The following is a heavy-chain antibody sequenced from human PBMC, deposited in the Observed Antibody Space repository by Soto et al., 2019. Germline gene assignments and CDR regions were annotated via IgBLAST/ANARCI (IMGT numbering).Heavy chain of an antibody. V-gene: IGHV3-23*01. D-gene: IGHD2-15*01. CDR3: ANLRYCSGGSCLGDSNYFDY. J-gene: IGHJ4*02. Sequence: GGSLRLSCAASGFTFSSYAMSWVRQAPGKGLEWVSAISGSGGSTYYADSVKGRFTISRDNSKNTLYLQMNSLRAEDTAVYYCANLRYCSGGSCLGDSNYFDYWGQGTLVTVSS. CDR1: GFTFSSYA. CDR2: ISGSGGST.